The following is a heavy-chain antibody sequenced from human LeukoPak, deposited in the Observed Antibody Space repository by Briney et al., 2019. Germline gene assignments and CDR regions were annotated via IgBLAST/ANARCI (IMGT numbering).Heavy chain of an antibody. CDR1: GFTFSSYG. CDR3: AKDRYDSSGYPFYYYYYGMDV. J-gene: IGHJ6*02. D-gene: IGHD3-22*01. Sequence: PGGSLRLSCAASGFTFSSYGMHWVRQAPGKGLEWVAVISYDGSNKYYADSVKGRFTISRDNSKNTLYLQMNSLRAEDTAVYYCAKDRYDSSGYPFYYYYYGMDVWGQGTTVTVSS. CDR2: ISYDGSNK. V-gene: IGHV3-30*18.